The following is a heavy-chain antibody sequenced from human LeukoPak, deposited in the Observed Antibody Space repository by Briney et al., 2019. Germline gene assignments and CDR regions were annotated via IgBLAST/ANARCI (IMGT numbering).Heavy chain of an antibody. CDR2: IYYSGST. Sequence: SETLSLTCTVSGGSISSYYWSWIRQPPGKGLEWIGYIYYSGSTNYNPSLKSRVTISVDTSKNQFSLKLSSVTAADTAVYYCARGQTPYYDFWSGYYRGGYYFDYWGQGTLVTVSS. D-gene: IGHD3-3*01. CDR1: GGSISSYY. CDR3: ARGQTPYYDFWSGYYRGGYYFDY. V-gene: IGHV4-59*08. J-gene: IGHJ4*02.